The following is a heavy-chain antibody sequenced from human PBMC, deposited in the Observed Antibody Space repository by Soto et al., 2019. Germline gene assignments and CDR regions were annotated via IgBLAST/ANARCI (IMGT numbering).Heavy chain of an antibody. CDR3: AREYYGLLTGYSTAY. V-gene: IGHV3-74*01. Sequence: EVQLVESGGDLVQRGGSLRLSCAASGFPVSSYWMHWVRHTPGKGLDWVARISGDGVTTYYADSVTGRFTVSRDNAKNTLSLQISGLRAEDTAVYYCAREYYGLLTGYSTAYWGQGTLVSVAS. J-gene: IGHJ4*02. CDR2: ISGDGVTT. CDR1: GFPVSSYW. D-gene: IGHD3-9*01.